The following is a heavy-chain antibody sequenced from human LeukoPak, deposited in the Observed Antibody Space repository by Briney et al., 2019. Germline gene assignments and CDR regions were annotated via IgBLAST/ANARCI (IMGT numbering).Heavy chain of an antibody. D-gene: IGHD2-15*01. CDR1: GFTVSSSY. CDR3: AKARDIVVEIATTISDY. J-gene: IGHJ4*02. V-gene: IGHV3-53*01. Sequence: GGSLRLSCAASGFTVSSSYMYWVRQAPGKGLEWVSFFYRGETTYYAESVRGRFTISRDNSKNTLYLQMNSLRAEDTAVYYCAKARDIVVEIATTISDYWGQGTLVTVSP. CDR2: FYRGETT.